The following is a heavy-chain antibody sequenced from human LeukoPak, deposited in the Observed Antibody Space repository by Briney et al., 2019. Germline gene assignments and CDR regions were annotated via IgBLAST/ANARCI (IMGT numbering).Heavy chain of an antibody. CDR2: IYYSGST. V-gene: IGHV4-61*08. D-gene: IGHD7-27*01. CDR1: GGSISSGGYY. J-gene: IGHJ4*02. Sequence: PSETLSLTCTVSGGSISSGGYYWSWIRRHPGKGLEWIGYIYYSGSTNYNPSLKSRVTISVDTSKNQFSLKLSSVTAADTAVYYCARVTGDLLDPLFDYWGQGTLVTVSS. CDR3: ARVTGDLLDPLFDY.